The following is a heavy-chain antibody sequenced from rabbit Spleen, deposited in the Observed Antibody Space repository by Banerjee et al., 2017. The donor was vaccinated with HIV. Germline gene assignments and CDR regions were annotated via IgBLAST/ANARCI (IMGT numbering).Heavy chain of an antibody. CDR1: GFDLSSYYY. CDR2: IYAGSSGST. J-gene: IGHJ6*01. D-gene: IGHD8-1*01. Sequence: QEQLEESGGGLVKPEGSLTLTCKASGFDLSSYYYMCWVRQAPGKGLEWIACIYAGSSGSTYSATWAKGRFTLSKTSSTTVTLQMTSLTAADTATYFCARDAGTSFSTYGMDLWGPGTLVTVS. CDR3: ARDAGTSFSTYGMDL. V-gene: IGHV1S45*01.